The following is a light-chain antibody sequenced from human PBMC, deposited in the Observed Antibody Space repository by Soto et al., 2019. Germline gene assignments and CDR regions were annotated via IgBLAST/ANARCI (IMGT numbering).Light chain of an antibody. CDR1: SSDVGGFNY. CDR3: SSYTSISTYV. CDR2: EVS. J-gene: IGLJ1*01. V-gene: IGLV2-14*01. Sequence: QSVLSQAAAVSGCPGQSITISCTATSSDVGGFNYVSWVQQHPGKAPKLMIYEVSNRPSGVSNRFSGSKSGNTASLTISGLQAEDEADYYCSSYTSISTYVFGTGTKVTVL.